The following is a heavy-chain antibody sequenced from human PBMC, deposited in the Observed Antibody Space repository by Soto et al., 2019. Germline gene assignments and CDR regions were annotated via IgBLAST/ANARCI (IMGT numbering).Heavy chain of an antibody. Sequence: EVQLVESGGGLVQPGGSLRLSCAASGFTFSSYSMNWFRQAPGKGLEWVSYISSSSSTIYYADSVKGRFTISRDNAKNSLYLQMNSLRDEDTAVYYCARDFGDIVVVPAADSEGYYYYYGMDVWGQGTTVTVSS. CDR3: ARDFGDIVVVPAADSEGYYYYYGMDV. J-gene: IGHJ6*02. D-gene: IGHD2-2*01. CDR1: GFTFSSYS. CDR2: ISSSSSTI. V-gene: IGHV3-48*02.